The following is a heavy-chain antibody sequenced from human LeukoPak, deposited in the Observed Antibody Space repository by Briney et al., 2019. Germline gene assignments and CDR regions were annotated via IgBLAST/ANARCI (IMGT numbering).Heavy chain of an antibody. J-gene: IGHJ6*02. Sequence: GGSLRLSCAASGFTFSSYAMHWVRQAPGKGLEGVAVISYDGSNKYYADSVKGRFTISRDNSKNTLYLQMNSLRAEDTAVYYCARDRPDSGGSGSYYNDYYYYGMDVWGQGTTVTVSS. CDR3: ARDRPDSGGSGSYYNDYYYYGMDV. V-gene: IGHV3-30-3*01. D-gene: IGHD3-10*01. CDR1: GFTFSSYA. CDR2: ISYDGSNK.